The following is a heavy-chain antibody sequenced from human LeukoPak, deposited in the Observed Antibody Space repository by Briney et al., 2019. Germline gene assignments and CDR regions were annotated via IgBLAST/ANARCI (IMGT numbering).Heavy chain of an antibody. Sequence: PSETLSLTCTVSGGSISSSSYYWGWIRRPPGKGLEWIGSIHYSGSTYYNPSLKSRVTISVDTSKNQFSLKLSSVTAADTAVYYCARPHSSSWYVDYWGQGTLVTVSS. D-gene: IGHD6-13*01. J-gene: IGHJ4*02. CDR3: ARPHSSSWYVDY. CDR2: IHYSGST. V-gene: IGHV4-39*01. CDR1: GGSISSSSYY.